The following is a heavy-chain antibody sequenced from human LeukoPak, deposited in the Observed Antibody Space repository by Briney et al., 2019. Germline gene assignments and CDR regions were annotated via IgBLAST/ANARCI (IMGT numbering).Heavy chain of an antibody. J-gene: IGHJ4*02. CDR2: IYSDGTT. V-gene: IGHV3-66*01. D-gene: IGHD4-4*01. CDR3: ARESSNFLGGENYFDS. Sequence: GGSLRLSCAVSGFSVSNNYMNWVRQAPGKGLEWVSLIYSDGTTYYADSVKGRFTTSRDNTKNTLYIQMNSLRAEDSAVYYCARESSNFLGGENYFDSWGQGTLVTVSS. CDR1: GFSVSNNY.